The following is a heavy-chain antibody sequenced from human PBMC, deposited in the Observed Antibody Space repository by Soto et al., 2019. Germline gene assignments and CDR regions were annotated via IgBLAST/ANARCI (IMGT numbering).Heavy chain of an antibody. Sequence: QVQLVQSGAEVKKPGASVKVSCKASGYTFTGYYMHWVRQAPGQGLEWMGWINPNSGGTNYEQKFQGWVTMTRDTSISPAYMELSRLRSDDTAVYYCAIGGYVSSSVLGLDGMDVWGQGTTVTVSS. V-gene: IGHV1-2*04. CDR2: INPNSGGT. CDR3: AIGGYVSSSVLGLDGMDV. D-gene: IGHD6-6*01. J-gene: IGHJ6*02. CDR1: GYTFTGYY.